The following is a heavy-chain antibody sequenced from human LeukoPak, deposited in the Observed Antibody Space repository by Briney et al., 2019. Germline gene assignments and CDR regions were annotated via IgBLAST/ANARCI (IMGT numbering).Heavy chain of an antibody. D-gene: IGHD3-22*01. CDR1: GGSFSGYY. Sequence: SETLSLTCAVYGGSFSGYYWSWIRQPPGKGLEWIGEINHSGSTNYNPSLKSRVTILVDTSKNQFSLKLSSVTAADTAVYYCALDYDSSGYDYWGQGTLVTVSS. CDR3: ALDYDSSGYDY. V-gene: IGHV4-34*01. J-gene: IGHJ4*02. CDR2: INHSGST.